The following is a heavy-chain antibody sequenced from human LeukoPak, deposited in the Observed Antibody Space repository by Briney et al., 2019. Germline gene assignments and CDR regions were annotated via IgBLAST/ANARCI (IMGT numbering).Heavy chain of an antibody. CDR3: ARVLPNSNRQLDY. D-gene: IGHD1-1*01. J-gene: IGHJ4*02. V-gene: IGHV3-74*01. Sequence: GGSLRLSCAASGFTFSSYWMHWVRQAPGKGLVWVSRINHDGSSTSYADSVNGRLTISRDNAKNMVHLQMNSLRAEDTAVYYCARVLPNSNRQLDYWGQGTLVTVSS. CDR2: INHDGSST. CDR1: GFTFSSYW.